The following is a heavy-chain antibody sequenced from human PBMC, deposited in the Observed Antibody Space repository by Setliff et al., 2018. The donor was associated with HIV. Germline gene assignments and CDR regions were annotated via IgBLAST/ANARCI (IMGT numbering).Heavy chain of an antibody. CDR1: GYTFTDYY. D-gene: IGHD3-3*01. V-gene: IGHV1-2*02. Sequence: ASVKVSCKASGYTFTDYYLHWVRQAPGQGLEWMGWINPNNDDTKSAQKFQGRVTLTRDTSISTAYMELSSLRSDDTAVYYCARDRLPKWGSHYTYWGQGTMVTVSS. CDR3: ARDRLPKWGSHYTY. J-gene: IGHJ4*02. CDR2: INPNNDDT.